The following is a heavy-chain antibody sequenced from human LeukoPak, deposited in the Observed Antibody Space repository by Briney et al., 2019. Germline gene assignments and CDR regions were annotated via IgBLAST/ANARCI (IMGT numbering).Heavy chain of an antibody. V-gene: IGHV4-34*01. Sequence: SETLSLTCAVYGGSFSGYYWSWIRQPPGKGLEWIGEINHSGSTNYNPSLKSRVTMSVDTSKNQFSLRLSSVTAADTAVYYCAREGPRITMVRGVIGWFDPWGQGTLVTVSS. D-gene: IGHD3-10*01. CDR3: AREGPRITMVRGVIGWFDP. CDR1: GGSFSGYY. CDR2: INHSGST. J-gene: IGHJ5*02.